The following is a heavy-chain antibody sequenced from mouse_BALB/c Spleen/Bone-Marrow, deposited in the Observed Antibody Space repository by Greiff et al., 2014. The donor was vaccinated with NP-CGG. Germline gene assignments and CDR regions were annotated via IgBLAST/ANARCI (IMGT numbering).Heavy chain of an antibody. J-gene: IGHJ1*01. CDR2: IWGVGST. V-gene: IGHV2-3*01. D-gene: IGHD1-2*01. CDR3: AKGPYYGYLYFDV. CDR1: GISLTSYG. Sequence: QVQLKESGPGLVAPSQSLSITCTVSGISLTSYGVSWVRQPPGKGLEWLGVIWGVGSTNYHSALISKMSISKDNSKSQVFLKLNSLQTDDTATYYCAKGPYYGYLYFDVWGAGTTVTVSS.